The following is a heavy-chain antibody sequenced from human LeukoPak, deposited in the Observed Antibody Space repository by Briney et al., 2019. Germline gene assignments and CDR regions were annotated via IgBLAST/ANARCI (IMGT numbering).Heavy chain of an antibody. Sequence: GASVKVSCKASGYTFTSYYIHWVRQAPGQGLEWMGWINPKSGATSYAQKFQGRVTMTRDTSITTAYMELNRLTSDDTAIYYCTRDVGYHQGNYFDCWGQGTLVTVSS. V-gene: IGHV1-2*02. CDR1: GYTFTSYY. D-gene: IGHD3-22*01. CDR2: INPKSGAT. CDR3: TRDVGYHQGNYFDC. J-gene: IGHJ4*02.